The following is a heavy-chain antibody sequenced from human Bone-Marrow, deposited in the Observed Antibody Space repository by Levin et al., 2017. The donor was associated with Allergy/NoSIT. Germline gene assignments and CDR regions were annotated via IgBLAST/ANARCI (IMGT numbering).Heavy chain of an antibody. Sequence: PGGSLRLSCATAGFRFDDFAMHWVRQAPGKGLEWVSVISWNSAVIGYAESVEGRFTISRDNARNSLSLEMNSLRPEATAVYFFTKDSSSATGGSHYFRFWGQGTVVTVSS. CDR3: TKDSSSATGGSHYFRF. D-gene: IGHD2-15*01. CDR1: GFRFDDFA. CDR2: ISWNSAVI. J-gene: IGHJ4*02. V-gene: IGHV3-9*01.